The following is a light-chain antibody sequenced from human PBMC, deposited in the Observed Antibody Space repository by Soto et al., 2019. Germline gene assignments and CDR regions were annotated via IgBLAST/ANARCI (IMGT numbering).Light chain of an antibody. Sequence: DIQMTQSPSSLSASVEDRVIITCRASQSIRNRLNWYQQTPGKAPKLLIFAASSLQSGVPSRFSGSASGTEFTLTISSLTPDDFATYSCQQYNSYYPLTFGGGTKVDIK. V-gene: IGKV1-5*01. CDR2: AAS. CDR3: QQYNSYYPLT. J-gene: IGKJ4*01. CDR1: QSIRNR.